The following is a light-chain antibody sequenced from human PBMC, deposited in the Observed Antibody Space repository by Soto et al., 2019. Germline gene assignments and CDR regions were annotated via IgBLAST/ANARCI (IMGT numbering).Light chain of an antibody. CDR2: GAS. V-gene: IGKV3-15*01. CDR3: QHYNNWLGT. CDR1: QSVISY. Sequence: EIVMTQSPATLSLSPGERSTLSCRASQSVISYLAWYQQKPGQAPRLLIYGASTRATGIPDRFSGSGSGTEFTLTISSLQSEDFAVYYCQHYNNWLGTFGGGTKVDI. J-gene: IGKJ4*01.